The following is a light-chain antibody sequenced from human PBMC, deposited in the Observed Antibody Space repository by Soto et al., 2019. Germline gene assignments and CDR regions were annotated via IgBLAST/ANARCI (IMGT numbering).Light chain of an antibody. J-gene: IGKJ4*01. CDR2: GAS. V-gene: IGKV3-20*01. CDR3: QQYGSSPLT. CDR1: QSVSSSY. Sequence: EIVLTQSPGTLSLSPGARATLSCRASQSVSSSYLAGYQQKPGQAPRLLIYGASSRATGIPYRFSGSGSGTDFTLTISSLEPEDFAVYYCQQYGSSPLTFGGGTKVEIK.